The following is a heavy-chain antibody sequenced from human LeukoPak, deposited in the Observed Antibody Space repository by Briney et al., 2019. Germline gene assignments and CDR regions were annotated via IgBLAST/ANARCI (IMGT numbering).Heavy chain of an antibody. CDR3: SRSHDYGGLYFYYYMDV. D-gene: IGHD4-23*01. CDR1: GGSISSRSDY. V-gene: IGHV4-39*01. Sequence: SETLSLTCTVSGGSISSRSDYWGWIRQTPGKGLEWIGNLDSSGSTYYNPSIKSRVTISVGTSKNQFTLNLRSVTAADTAIYFCSRSHDYGGLYFYYYMDVWGKGTTVTVSS. CDR2: LDSSGST. J-gene: IGHJ6*03.